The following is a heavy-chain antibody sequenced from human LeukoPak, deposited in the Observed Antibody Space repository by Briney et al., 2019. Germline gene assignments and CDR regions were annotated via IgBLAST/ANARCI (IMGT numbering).Heavy chain of an antibody. CDR1: GGSISSSSYY. D-gene: IGHD6-19*01. CDR3: ARDLRYSSGWSRFDY. V-gene: IGHV4-39*07. CDR2: IYYSGST. Sequence: PSETLSLTCTVSGGSISSSSYYWGWIRQPPGKGLEWLGSIYYSGSTYYNPSLKSRVTISVDTSKNQFSLKLSSVTAADTAVYYCARDLRYSSGWSRFDYWGQGTLVTVSS. J-gene: IGHJ4*02.